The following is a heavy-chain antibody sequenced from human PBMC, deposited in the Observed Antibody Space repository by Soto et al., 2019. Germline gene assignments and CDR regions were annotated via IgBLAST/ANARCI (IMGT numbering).Heavy chain of an antibody. CDR3: ARSFYYDSSGYFKDDY. V-gene: IGHV3-21*01. CDR2: ISSSSSYI. CDR1: GFTFSSYS. J-gene: IGHJ4*02. Sequence: GGSLRLSCAASGFTFSSYSMNWVRQAPGKGLEWVSSISSSSSYIYYADSVKGRFTISRDIAKNSLYLQMNSLRAEDTAVYYCARSFYYDSSGYFKDDYWGQGTLVTVSS. D-gene: IGHD3-22*01.